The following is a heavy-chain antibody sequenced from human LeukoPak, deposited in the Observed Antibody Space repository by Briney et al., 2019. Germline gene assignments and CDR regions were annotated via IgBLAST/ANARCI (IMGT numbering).Heavy chain of an antibody. V-gene: IGHV4-31*03. Sequence: SETLSLTCTVSGGSISSGGYYWSWIRQHPGKGLEWIGYIYYSGSTYYNPSLKSRVTISVDTSKNQFSLKLSSVTAADTAVYYCARGGGSSSDGMDVWGQGTTVTVSS. CDR2: IYYSGST. CDR1: GGSISSGGYY. D-gene: IGHD2-15*01. CDR3: ARGGGSSSDGMDV. J-gene: IGHJ6*02.